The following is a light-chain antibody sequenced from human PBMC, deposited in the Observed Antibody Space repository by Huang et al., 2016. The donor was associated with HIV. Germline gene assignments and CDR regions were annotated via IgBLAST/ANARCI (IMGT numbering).Light chain of an antibody. J-gene: IGKJ5*01. CDR2: GAS. Sequence: ERVMTQSPATLSVAPGERDTLSCRASHSVSSNLAWYQQKPGQAPRLLIHGASTRATGIPARFSGSGSGTEFTLAISSLQSEDSGVYFCQQYDNWPLTFDQGTRLEIK. CDR3: QQYDNWPLT. CDR1: HSVSSN. V-gene: IGKV3-15*01.